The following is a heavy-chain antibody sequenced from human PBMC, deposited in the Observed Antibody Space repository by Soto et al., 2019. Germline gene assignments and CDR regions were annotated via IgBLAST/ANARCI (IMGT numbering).Heavy chain of an antibody. D-gene: IGHD6-25*01. CDR3: AKYKATAGLRPYYYYGMDV. CDR2: IIPIYGTT. CDR1: GGSFSSYA. J-gene: IGHJ6*04. V-gene: IGHV1-69*13. Sequence: SVKVSCKASGGSFSSYAISWVRQAPGEGLEWMGGIIPIYGTTNFAQKFQGRVTITANESTGTAHMEMSSLRSEDTAVYYCAKYKATAGLRPYYYYGMDVWGEGTTVTVSS.